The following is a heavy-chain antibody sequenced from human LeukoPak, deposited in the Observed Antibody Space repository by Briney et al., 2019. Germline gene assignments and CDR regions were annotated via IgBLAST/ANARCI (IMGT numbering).Heavy chain of an antibody. V-gene: IGHV1-69*05. Sequence: SVYVSSEPSGGTLSVYTISWVSPAPGQGRGWVGGIIIIFGTANNTQKFQSRVTITTDESTSTAYMELSSLRSEDTAVYYCAREPQKRSILNYDSSGYYRSWGQGTLVTVSS. CDR3: AREPQKRSILNYDSSGYYRS. J-gene: IGHJ5*02. CDR1: GGTLSVYT. D-gene: IGHD3-22*01. CDR2: IIIIFGTA.